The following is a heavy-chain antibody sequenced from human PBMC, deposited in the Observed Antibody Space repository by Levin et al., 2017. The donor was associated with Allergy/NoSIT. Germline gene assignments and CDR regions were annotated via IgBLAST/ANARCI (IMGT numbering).Heavy chain of an antibody. J-gene: IGHJ4*02. CDR2: ISYDGSNK. Sequence: SCAASGFTFSSYAMHWVRQAPGKGLEWVAVISYDGSNKYYADSVKGRFTISRDNSKNTLYLQMNSLRAEDTAVYYCARGLYREMATIARDFDYWGQGTLVTVSS. CDR3: ARGLYREMATIARDFDY. V-gene: IGHV3-30-3*01. D-gene: IGHD5-24*01. CDR1: GFTFSSYA.